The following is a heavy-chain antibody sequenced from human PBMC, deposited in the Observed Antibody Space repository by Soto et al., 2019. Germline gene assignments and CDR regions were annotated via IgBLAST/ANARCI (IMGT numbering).Heavy chain of an antibody. CDR1: GFTFGDYA. V-gene: IGHV3-49*04. D-gene: IGHD1-7*01. CDR2: IRSKAYGGTT. Sequence: GGSLRLSCTASGFTFGDYAMSWVRQAPGKGLEWVGFIRSKAYGGTTEYAASVKGRFTISRDDSKSIAYLQMNSLKTEDTAVYYCTRDSYWNYVDYFDYWGQGTLVTVSS. CDR3: TRDSYWNYVDYFDY. J-gene: IGHJ4*02.